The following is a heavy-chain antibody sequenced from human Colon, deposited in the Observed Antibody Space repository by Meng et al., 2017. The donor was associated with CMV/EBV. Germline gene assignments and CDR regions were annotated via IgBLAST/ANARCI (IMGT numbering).Heavy chain of an antibody. CDR3: ARVICGGDCYLDY. V-gene: IGHV1-69*12. CDR2: IITISGTT. J-gene: IGHJ4*02. D-gene: IGHD2-21*02. CDR1: KGTFTSYP. Sequence: QVQLGQAGAEVKKPGSSVKVSCKASKGTFTSYPISWVRQGPGQGFEWVGGIITISGTTDYAQKFQGRVTTTADESTSTAYMKLSNLRSEDTAIYYCARVICGGDCYLDYWGRGTLVTVSS.